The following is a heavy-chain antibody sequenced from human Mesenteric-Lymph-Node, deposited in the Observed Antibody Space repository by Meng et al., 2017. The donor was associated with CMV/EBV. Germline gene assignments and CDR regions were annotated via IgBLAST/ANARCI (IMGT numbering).Heavy chain of an antibody. J-gene: IGHJ4*02. Sequence: SVKVSCKASGGTFSSYTISWVRQAPGQGLEWMGRIIPILGIANYEQKFQGRVTITADKSTSTAYMELSSLRSEDAAVYYCARAPTGSYSSGYYYFDYWGQGTLVTVSS. V-gene: IGHV1-69*02. CDR3: ARAPTGSYSSGYYYFDY. CDR2: IIPILGIA. CDR1: GGTFSSYT. D-gene: IGHD6-19*01.